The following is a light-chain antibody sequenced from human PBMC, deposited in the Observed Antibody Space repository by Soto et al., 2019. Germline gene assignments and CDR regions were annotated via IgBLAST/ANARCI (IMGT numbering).Light chain of an antibody. CDR3: QQNNKWPPVT. CDR2: GAS. J-gene: IGKJ4*01. V-gene: IGKV3-15*01. Sequence: EVVMTQSPATVSVSLGEGVTLSCRASQTISNDLAWYQQTPGQAPRLLIYGASTRATGVPARFSGGASGTEFTLTISSLQSEDFAFYYCQQNNKWPPVTFRGGTKVEFK. CDR1: QTISND.